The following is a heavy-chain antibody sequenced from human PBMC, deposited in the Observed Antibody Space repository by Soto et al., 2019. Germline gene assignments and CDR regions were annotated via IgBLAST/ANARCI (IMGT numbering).Heavy chain of an antibody. CDR2: ISGGGRTT. D-gene: IGHD2-2*01. V-gene: IGHV3-23*01. CDR3: AKCSSAGCFKEGFDY. J-gene: IGHJ4*02. Sequence: GGSLRLSCAASGFTFSSYAMSWVRQAPGKGLEWVSGISGGGRTTYYADSVKGRFTISRDNSKNTLFLQMNSLRAGDTAVYYCAKCSSAGCFKEGFDYWGQGTLVTVSS. CDR1: GFTFSSYA.